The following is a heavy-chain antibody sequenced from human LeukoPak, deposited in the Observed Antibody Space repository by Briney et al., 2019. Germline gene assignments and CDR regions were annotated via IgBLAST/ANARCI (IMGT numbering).Heavy chain of an antibody. V-gene: IGHV1-2*02. D-gene: IGHD6-19*01. CDR1: GYTFADYY. Sequence: ASVKVSCKASGYTFADYYIHWVRQAPGQGLEWVGWMNPNSGDTNYARSFQGRVTMTRDTSISTAYMELSRLRFDDTAVYYCARTGPRQLIDYWGQGTLVTVSS. CDR3: ARTGPRQLIDY. CDR2: MNPNSGDT. J-gene: IGHJ4*02.